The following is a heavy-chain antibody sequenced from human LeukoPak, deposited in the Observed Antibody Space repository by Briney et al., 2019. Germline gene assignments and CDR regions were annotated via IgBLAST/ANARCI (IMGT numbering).Heavy chain of an antibody. J-gene: IGHJ4*02. V-gene: IGHV3-48*03. Sequence: PGGSLRLSCAASEFIFSGYEMNWVRQAPGKGLEWVSYISSSGSTIYYADSVKGRFTISRDNAKKSLYLQMNSLRAEDTAVYYCARGYIDSSGYSPRSSFDNWGQGTLVTVSS. D-gene: IGHD3-22*01. CDR2: ISSSGSTI. CDR1: EFIFSGYE. CDR3: ARGYIDSSGYSPRSSFDN.